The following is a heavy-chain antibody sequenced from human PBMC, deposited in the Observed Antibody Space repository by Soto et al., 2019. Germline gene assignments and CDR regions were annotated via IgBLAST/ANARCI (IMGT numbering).Heavy chain of an antibody. CDR2: MYYSGNT. CDR3: ASSYTGYLDN. V-gene: IGHV4-31*03. D-gene: IGHD3-9*01. CDR1: CGSMSSGAYY. J-gene: IGHJ4*02. Sequence: SETLSLTCSVSCGSMSSGAYYCNCIRQHPGKGLEWIAYMYYSGNTYYNPSLRSRITISVDTSKNQFSLKLTSVTDADTAVYYCASSYTGYLDNWGQGTLVTVSS.